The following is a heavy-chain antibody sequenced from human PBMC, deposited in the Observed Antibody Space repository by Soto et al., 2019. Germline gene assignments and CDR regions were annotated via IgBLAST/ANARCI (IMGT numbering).Heavy chain of an antibody. CDR2: IYYSGST. J-gene: IGHJ4*02. D-gene: IGHD3-22*01. CDR1: GGSISSGDYY. CDR3: ARAPGGYRFDY. V-gene: IGHV4-30-4*01. Sequence: QVQLQESGPGLVKPSQTLSLTCTVSGGSISSGDYYWSWIRQPPGKGLEWIGYIYYSGSTYYNPSLKSRVTISVDTAKNQCSLKLSSVTAADTDVYYCARAPGGYRFDYWGQGTLVTVSS.